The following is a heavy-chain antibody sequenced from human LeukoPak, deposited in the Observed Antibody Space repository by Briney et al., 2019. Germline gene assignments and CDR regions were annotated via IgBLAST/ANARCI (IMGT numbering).Heavy chain of an antibody. Sequence: GGSLRLSCAASGFTFSSYGMHWVRQAPGKGLEWVAVISYDGSNKYYADSVKGRFTISRDNSKNTLYLQMNSLRAEDTAVYYCARYSSGWYDYYFDYWGQGTLVTVSS. J-gene: IGHJ4*02. V-gene: IGHV3-30*03. CDR1: GFTFSSYG. CDR3: ARYSSGWYDYYFDY. D-gene: IGHD6-19*01. CDR2: ISYDGSNK.